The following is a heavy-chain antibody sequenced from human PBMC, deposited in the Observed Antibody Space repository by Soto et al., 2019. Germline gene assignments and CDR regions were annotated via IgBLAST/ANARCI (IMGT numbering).Heavy chain of an antibody. D-gene: IGHD6-6*01. CDR1: GYTFTGYY. CDR2: INPNSGGT. CDR3: ARVAAARLIAFDI. Sequence: ASVKVSCKASGYTFTGYYMHWVRQAPGQELEWMGWINPNSGGTNYAQKFQGRVTMTRDTSISTAYMELSRLRSDDTAVYYCARVAAARLIAFDIWGQGTMVTVSS. V-gene: IGHV1-2*02. J-gene: IGHJ3*02.